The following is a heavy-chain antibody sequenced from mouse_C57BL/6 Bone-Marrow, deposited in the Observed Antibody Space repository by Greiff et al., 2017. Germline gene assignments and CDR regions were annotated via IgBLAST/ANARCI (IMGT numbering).Heavy chain of an antibody. V-gene: IGHV5-17*01. CDR1: GFTFSDYG. D-gene: IGHD2-3*01. Sequence: EVQVVESGGGLVKPGGSLKLSCAASGFTFSDYGMHWVRQAPEKGLEWVAYISSGCSTISYAETVKGRFTFSRDNAKITLFLQMASLRSKYTAMYYFARDDGYYVEFAYWGQGTLVTVAA. CDR2: ISSGCSTI. CDR3: ARDDGYYVEFAY. J-gene: IGHJ3*01.